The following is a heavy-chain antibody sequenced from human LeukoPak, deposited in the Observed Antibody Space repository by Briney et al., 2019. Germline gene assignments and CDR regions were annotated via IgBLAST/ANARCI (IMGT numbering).Heavy chain of an antibody. CDR2: ISYDGSNK. CDR3: ARGGPGAFDI. CDR1: GFTFSSYG. V-gene: IGHV3-30*03. D-gene: IGHD3-16*01. J-gene: IGHJ3*02. Sequence: GSLRLSCAASGFTFSSYGMHWVRQAPGKGLEWVAVISYDGSNKYYADSVKGRFTISRDNSKNTLYLQMNSLRAEDTAVYYCARGGPGAFDIWGQGTMVTVSS.